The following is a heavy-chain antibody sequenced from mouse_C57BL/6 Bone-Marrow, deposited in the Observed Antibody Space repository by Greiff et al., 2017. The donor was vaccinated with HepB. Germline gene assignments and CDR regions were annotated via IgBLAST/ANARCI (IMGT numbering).Heavy chain of an antibody. CDR1: GFNIKDDY. CDR3: TTGGSSWAWFAY. V-gene: IGHV14-4*01. J-gene: IGHJ3*01. Sequence: VQLKQSGAELVRPGASVKLSCTASGFNIKDDYMHWVKQRPEQGLEWIGWIDPENGDTEYASKFQGKATITADTSSNTAYLQLSSLTSEDTAVYYCTTGGSSWAWFAYWGQGTLVTVSA. D-gene: IGHD1-1*01. CDR2: IDPENGDT.